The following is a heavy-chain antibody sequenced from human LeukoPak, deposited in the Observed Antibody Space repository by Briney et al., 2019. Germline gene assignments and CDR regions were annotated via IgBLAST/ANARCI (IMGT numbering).Heavy chain of an antibody. CDR1: GASISSYY. CDR2: IYYSGRT. Sequence: KPSETLSLTCTVSGASISSYYWSWIRQSPGKGLEWIGYIYYSGRTNYNPSLKSRVTISVDTSKNQFSLKLSSVTAADTAVYYCARGENYFDYWGQGTLVTVSS. J-gene: IGHJ4*02. V-gene: IGHV4-59*12. CDR3: ARGENYFDY.